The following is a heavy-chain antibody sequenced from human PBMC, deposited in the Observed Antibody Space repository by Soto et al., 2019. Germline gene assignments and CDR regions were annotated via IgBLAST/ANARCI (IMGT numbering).Heavy chain of an antibody. CDR1: GFSLSTSGMC. CDR3: ARKLRYSSGWFPFDY. CDR2: IDWDDDK. Sequence: SGPTLVNPTQTLTLTCTFSGFSLSTSGMCVSWIRQPPGKALEWLALIDWDDDKYYSTSLKTRLTISKDTSKNQVVLTMTNMDPVDTATYYCARKLRYSSGWFPFDYWGQGTLVTVSS. D-gene: IGHD6-19*01. J-gene: IGHJ4*02. V-gene: IGHV2-70*01.